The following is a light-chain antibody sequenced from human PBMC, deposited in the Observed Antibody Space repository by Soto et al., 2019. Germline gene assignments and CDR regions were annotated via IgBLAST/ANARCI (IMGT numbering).Light chain of an antibody. CDR3: QSYDSRLSVV. J-gene: IGLJ2*01. V-gene: IGLV1-40*01. Sequence: QSVLTQPPSVSGAPGQRVTISCTGSSSNIGAGYDVHWYQQLPGTAPKLLTYGNSNRPSGVPDRFSGSKSGTSASLAITGLRAEDEANYYCQSYDSRLSVVFGGRTKLTVL. CDR1: SSNIGAGYD. CDR2: GNS.